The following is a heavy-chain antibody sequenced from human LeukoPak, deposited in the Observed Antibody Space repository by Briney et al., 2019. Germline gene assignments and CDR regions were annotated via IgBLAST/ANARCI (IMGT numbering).Heavy chain of an antibody. CDR2: ISGSGGST. V-gene: IGHV3-23*01. CDR3: AKDPHYYGSGDFDY. Sequence: GGSLRLSCAASGFTFSSYAMSWVRQAPGKGLEWVSAISGSGGSTYYADSVKGRFAISRDNSKNTLYLQMNSLRAEDTAVYYCAKDPHYYGSGDFDYWGQGTLVTVSS. CDR1: GFTFSSYA. D-gene: IGHD3-10*01. J-gene: IGHJ4*02.